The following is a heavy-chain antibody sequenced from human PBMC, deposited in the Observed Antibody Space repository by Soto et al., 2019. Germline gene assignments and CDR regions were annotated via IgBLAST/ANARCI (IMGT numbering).Heavy chain of an antibody. D-gene: IGHD6-19*01. J-gene: IGHJ4*02. V-gene: IGHV6-1*01. CDR1: GDSVSRNSAS. CDR2: TYYRSKWYN. CDR3: AREDRAVAALDY. Sequence: SQTLSLTCAISGDSVSRNSASWDWIRQSPSRGLEWVGRTYYRSKWYNDYEVSVKSRITINPDTYKNQFSLQLNSVTPEDTAVHSRAREDRAVAALDYWGQGTPVTVS.